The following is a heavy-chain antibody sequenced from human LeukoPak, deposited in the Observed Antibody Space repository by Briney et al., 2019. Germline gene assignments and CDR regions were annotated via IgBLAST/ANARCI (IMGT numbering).Heavy chain of an antibody. V-gene: IGHV4-59*01. CDR1: GGSIRSYY. J-gene: IGHJ4*02. Sequence: SETLSLTCSVSGGSIRSYYWSWIRQPPGKGLEWIGSIYYSGSTNYNPTLKSRGTISVDTSKNQFSLKLSSVTAADTAVYYCARGHGYLDYWGQGTLVTVSS. CDR2: IYYSGST. D-gene: IGHD5-24*01. CDR3: ARGHGYLDY.